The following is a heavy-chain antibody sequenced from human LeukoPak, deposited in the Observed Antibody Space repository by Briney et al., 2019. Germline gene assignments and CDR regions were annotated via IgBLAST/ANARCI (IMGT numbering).Heavy chain of an antibody. D-gene: IGHD5-18*01. Sequence: GGSLRLSCAASGFTFSSYGMHWVRQAPGKGLEWVAFIRYDGSNKYYADSVKGRFTISRDNSKNTLYLQMNSLRAEDTAVYYCAKIRAVGPDTAMVIGYYFDYWGQGTLVTVSS. CDR1: GFTFSSYG. CDR2: IRYDGSNK. CDR3: AKIRAVGPDTAMVIGYYFDY. V-gene: IGHV3-30*02. J-gene: IGHJ4*02.